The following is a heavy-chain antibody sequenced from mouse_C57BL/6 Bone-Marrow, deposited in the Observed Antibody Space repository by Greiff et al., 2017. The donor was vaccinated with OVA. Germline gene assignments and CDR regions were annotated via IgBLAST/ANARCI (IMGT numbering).Heavy chain of an antibody. CDR1: GFSLTSYG. V-gene: IGHV2-2*01. CDR3: DRNLQEGYFDV. J-gene: IGHJ1*03. Sequence: QVQLKESGPGLVQPSGFSLTSYGVHWVRQSPGKGLEWLGVIWSGGSTDYNAAFISRLSISKDNSKSQVFFKMNSLQADDTAIYYCDRNLQEGYFDVWGTGTTVTVSS. CDR2: IWSGGST.